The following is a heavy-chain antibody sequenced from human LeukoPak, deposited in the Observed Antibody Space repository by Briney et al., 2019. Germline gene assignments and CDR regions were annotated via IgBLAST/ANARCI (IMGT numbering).Heavy chain of an antibody. J-gene: IGHJ3*02. Sequence: SETLSLTCTVSGGSIRSYYWSWLRQPAGKGLEWIGRIYTSGSTNYNPSLKSRVTMSVDTSKNQFSLKLSSVTAADTAVYYCARVTTMIVVGLDAFDIWGQGTMVTVSS. CDR2: IYTSGST. V-gene: IGHV4-4*07. CDR3: ARVTTMIVVGLDAFDI. D-gene: IGHD3-22*01. CDR1: GGSIRSYY.